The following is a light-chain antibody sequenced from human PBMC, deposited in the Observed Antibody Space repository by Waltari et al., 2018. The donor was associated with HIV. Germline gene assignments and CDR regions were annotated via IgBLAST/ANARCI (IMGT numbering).Light chain of an antibody. CDR3: QHFGSSRT. J-gene: IGKJ1*01. Sequence: EIVLTQSPGTLSLSPGERATLSCRASQTIGSSYLAWYQQKPGQAPRLRIFGASTRATGIPDRFSGSGAGTDFTLTISRLEPEDFAVDYCQHFGSSRTFGQGTKVEIK. V-gene: IGKV3-20*01. CDR2: GAS. CDR1: QTIGSSY.